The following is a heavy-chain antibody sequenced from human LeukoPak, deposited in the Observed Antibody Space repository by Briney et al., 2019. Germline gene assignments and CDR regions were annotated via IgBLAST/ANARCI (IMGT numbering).Heavy chain of an antibody. V-gene: IGHV4-4*09. CDR1: GGTISSYY. CDR3: ARHAKSGIRVSSPYNWFDP. J-gene: IGHJ5*02. CDR2: IYTSGST. D-gene: IGHD1-26*01. Sequence: SETLSLTCTVSGGTISSYYWSWIRQPPGKGLEWIGYIYTSGSTNYNPSLKSRVTISVDTSKNQFSLKLSSVTAADTAVYYCARHAKSGIRVSSPYNWFDPWGQGTLVTVSS.